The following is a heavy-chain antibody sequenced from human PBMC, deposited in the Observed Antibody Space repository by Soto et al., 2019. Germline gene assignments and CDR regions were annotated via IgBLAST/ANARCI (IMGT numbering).Heavy chain of an antibody. CDR3: ASRNYDIVKGDWVDP. CDR2: IYYSGSA. CDR1: GGSISSHY. Sequence: TLSLTCAVCGGSISSHYWSWIRQPPGKGLEYIGYIYYSGSANYNPSLKSRVTLSVDTSKNQFSLKLSSVTAADTAVYYCASRNYDIVKGDWVDPWGQGIQLTVSS. V-gene: IGHV4-59*11. D-gene: IGHD3-9*01. J-gene: IGHJ5*02.